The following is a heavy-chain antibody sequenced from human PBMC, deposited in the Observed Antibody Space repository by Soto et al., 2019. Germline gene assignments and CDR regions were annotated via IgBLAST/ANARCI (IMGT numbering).Heavy chain of an antibody. V-gene: IGHV4-59*03. CDR1: GGYISSYY. J-gene: IGHJ4*02. CDR2: IYYSGST. Sequence: SETLSLTCTVSGGYISSYYWSWIRQPPGKGLEWIGYIYYSGSTNYNPSLKSRVTISIDTSKEEFSLNLNSVAAADTAVYYCAVSTGSSQYYFDSVGQGALVTVSS. D-gene: IGHD3-22*01. CDR3: AVSTGSSQYYFDS.